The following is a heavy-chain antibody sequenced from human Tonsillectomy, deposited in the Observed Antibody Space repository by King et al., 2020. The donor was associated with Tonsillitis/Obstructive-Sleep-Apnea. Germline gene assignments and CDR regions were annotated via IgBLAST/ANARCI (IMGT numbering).Heavy chain of an antibody. Sequence: QLQESGPGLVKPSETLSLTCTVSGGSISSYYWSWIRQPPGKGLEWIGYIYYSGSTNYNPSLKSRVTISVDTSKNQFSLKLSSVTAADTAVYYCARGGYYDSKSDAFDIWGQGTMVTVSS. D-gene: IGHD3-22*01. CDR1: GGSISSYY. CDR3: ARGGYYDSKSDAFDI. CDR2: IYYSGST. V-gene: IGHV4-59*01. J-gene: IGHJ3*02.